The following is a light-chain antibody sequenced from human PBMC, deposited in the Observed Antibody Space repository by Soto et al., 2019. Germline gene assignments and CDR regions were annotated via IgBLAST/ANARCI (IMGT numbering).Light chain of an antibody. V-gene: IGKV3-11*01. CDR2: LTS. Sequence: EIVLTQSPATLSSFPGDRVTLSCRASQAVNTRLAWYQHKPGQAPRLLIYLTSNRAAGIPARFSGSGSETDLPLDISDVEPEDFAVYYCHQRHSWPRTFGQGTKVDIK. CDR1: QAVNTR. CDR3: HQRHSWPRT. J-gene: IGKJ1*01.